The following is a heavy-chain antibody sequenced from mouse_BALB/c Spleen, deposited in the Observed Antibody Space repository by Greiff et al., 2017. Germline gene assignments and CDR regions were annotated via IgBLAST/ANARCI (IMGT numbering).Heavy chain of an antibody. CDR2: INPSNGGT. D-gene: IGHD2-4*01. CDR3: TRSGITTNYAMDY. Sequence: VQLQQSGAELVKPWASVKLSCKASGYTFTSYYMYWVKQRPGQGLEWIGGINPSNGGTNFNEKFKSKATLTVDKSSSTAYMQLSSLTSEDSAVYYCTRSGITTNYAMDYWGQGTSVTVSS. CDR1: GYTFTSYY. V-gene: IGHV1S81*02. J-gene: IGHJ4*01.